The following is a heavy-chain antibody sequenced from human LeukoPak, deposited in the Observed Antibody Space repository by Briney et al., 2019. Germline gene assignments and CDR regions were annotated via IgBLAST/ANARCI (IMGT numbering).Heavy chain of an antibody. V-gene: IGHV4-59*08. D-gene: IGHD3-10*02. Sequence: SETLSLTCSVSGGSINGYYWSWIRQPPGRGLQWLGFVYYTGSNDYNPSLKSRVSISVDTSRNQFSLKLTSVTAADTAVYYCARRHNSAYVVDYWGRGTLVTVSS. CDR1: GGSINGYY. CDR2: VYYTGSN. J-gene: IGHJ4*02. CDR3: ARRHNSAYVVDY.